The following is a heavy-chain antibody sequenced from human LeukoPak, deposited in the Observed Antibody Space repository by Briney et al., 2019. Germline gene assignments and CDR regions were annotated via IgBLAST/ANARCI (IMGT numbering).Heavy chain of an antibody. V-gene: IGHV1-18*04. Sequence: ASVKVSCKASGYTFTSYYMHWVRQAPGQGLEWMGWISAYNGNTNYAQKLQGRVTMTTDASTSTAYMELRSLRSDDTAVYYCARDPQLRFLEWLRPENWFDPWGQGTLVTVSS. CDR1: GYTFTSYY. J-gene: IGHJ5*02. CDR2: ISAYNGNT. CDR3: ARDPQLRFLEWLRPENWFDP. D-gene: IGHD3-3*01.